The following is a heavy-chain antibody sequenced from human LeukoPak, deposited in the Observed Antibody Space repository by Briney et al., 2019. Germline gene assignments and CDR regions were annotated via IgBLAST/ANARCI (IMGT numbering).Heavy chain of an antibody. D-gene: IGHD3-22*01. J-gene: IGHJ3*02. CDR1: GYTFTGYY. CDR2: INPNSGGT. Sequence: ASVKVSCKASGYTFTGYYMHWVRQAPGQGLEWMGWINPNSGGTNYAQKFQGRVTMTRDTSISTAYMELSRLRSDDTAVYYCAREYYDSSGSHAFGIWGQGTMVTVSS. V-gene: IGHV1-2*02. CDR3: AREYYDSSGSHAFGI.